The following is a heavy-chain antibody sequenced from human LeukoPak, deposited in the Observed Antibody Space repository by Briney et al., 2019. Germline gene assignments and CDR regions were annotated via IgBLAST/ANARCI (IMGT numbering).Heavy chain of an antibody. CDR3: ARERSSSNIYYYMDV. V-gene: IGHV1-18*01. CDR2: ISAYNGNT. J-gene: IGHJ6*03. D-gene: IGHD6-6*01. Sequence: ASVKVSCKASGYTFTSYGISWVRQAPGQGLEWMGWISAYNGNTNYAQKLQGRVTMTTDTSTSTAYMELRSLRSDDTAVYYCARERSSSNIYYYMDVWGKGTTVTVSS. CDR1: GYTFTSYG.